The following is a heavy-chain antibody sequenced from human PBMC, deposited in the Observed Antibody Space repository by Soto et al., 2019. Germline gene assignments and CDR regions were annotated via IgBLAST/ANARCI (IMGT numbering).Heavy chain of an antibody. CDR1: GPTFIAYY. J-gene: IGHJ4*02. Sequence: QLVQSGAVVKKPGASVRVSCKTSGPTFIAYYIHWVRQAPGQGLEWMGWIDPKSGGTTYEQKFLGRVTMTRDTSINTAYMDLNRLTSDDTALYYCARVSVDVPEWGQGTLITVSS. CDR2: IDPKSGGT. D-gene: IGHD5-12*01. V-gene: IGHV1-2*02. CDR3: ARVSVDVPE.